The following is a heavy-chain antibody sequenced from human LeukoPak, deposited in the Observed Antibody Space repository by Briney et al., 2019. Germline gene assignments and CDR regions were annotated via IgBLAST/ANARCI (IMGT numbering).Heavy chain of an antibody. J-gene: IGHJ4*02. D-gene: IGHD2/OR15-2a*01. CDR2: IGPHSTFT. V-gene: IGHV1-2*02. Sequence: ASMKVSCKSSGFTFTDHYILWVRQGPGQGLEWMGYIGPHSTFTSSPQEFQGRVTMTRDASMSTAYMELTRLTSDDTAVYYCVREGEGPLSKDFDYWGQGTLVTVSS. CDR3: VREGEGPLSKDFDY. CDR1: GFTFTDHY.